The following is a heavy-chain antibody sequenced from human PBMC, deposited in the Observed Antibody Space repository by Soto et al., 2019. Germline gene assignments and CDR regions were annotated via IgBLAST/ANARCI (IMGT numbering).Heavy chain of an antibody. J-gene: IGHJ4*02. CDR1: GFTVSSNY. CDR2: IYSGGST. V-gene: IGHV3-66*01. D-gene: IGHD5-12*01. CDR3: ARDKRYSGYVMQVY. Sequence: GGSLRLSCAASGFTVSSNYMSWVRQAPGKGLEWVSVIYSGGSTYYADSVKGRFTISRDNSKNTLYLQMNSLRAEDTAVYYCARDKRYSGYVMQVYWGQGTLVTVSS.